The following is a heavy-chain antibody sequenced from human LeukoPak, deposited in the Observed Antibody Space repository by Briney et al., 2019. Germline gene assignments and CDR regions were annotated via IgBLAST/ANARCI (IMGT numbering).Heavy chain of an antibody. CDR3: ARVPYRYHYYGMDV. CDR2: IYYSGST. V-gene: IGHV4-59*12. Sequence: SETLSLTCTVSGGSISSYYWSWIRQPPGKGLEWIGYIYYSGSTNYNPSLKSRVTISVDTSKNQFSLKLSSVTAADTAVYYCARVPYRYHYYGMDVWGQGTTVTVSS. CDR1: GGSISSYY. J-gene: IGHJ6*02.